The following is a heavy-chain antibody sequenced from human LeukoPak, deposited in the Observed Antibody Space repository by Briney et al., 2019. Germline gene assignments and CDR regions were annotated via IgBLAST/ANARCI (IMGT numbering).Heavy chain of an antibody. V-gene: IGHV4-34*01. CDR2: INHSGST. J-gene: IGHJ4*02. CDR3: ARGQTLDIVLTVYATLDY. D-gene: IGHD2-8*01. Sequence: SETLSLTCAVYGGSFSGYYWSWIRQPPGKGLEWIGEINHSGSTNYNPSLKSRVTISVDTSKNQFSLKLSSVTAADTAVYYCARGQTLDIVLTVYATLDYWGQGTLVTVSS. CDR1: GGSFSGYY.